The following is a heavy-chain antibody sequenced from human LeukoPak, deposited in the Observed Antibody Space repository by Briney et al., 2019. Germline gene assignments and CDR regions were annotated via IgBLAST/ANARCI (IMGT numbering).Heavy chain of an antibody. Sequence: SVTVSCTASGGTFSSYAISWVRQAPGQGLEWMGGIIPIFGTANYAQKFQGRVTITADESTSTAYMELSSLRSEDTAVCYCARAGITIFGVRGGFDYWGQGTLVTVSS. V-gene: IGHV1-69*13. CDR2: IIPIFGTA. CDR3: ARAGITIFGVRGGFDY. J-gene: IGHJ4*02. CDR1: GGTFSSYA. D-gene: IGHD3-3*01.